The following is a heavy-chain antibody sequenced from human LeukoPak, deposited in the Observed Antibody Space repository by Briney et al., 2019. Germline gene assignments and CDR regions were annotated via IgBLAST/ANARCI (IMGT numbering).Heavy chain of an antibody. J-gene: IGHJ6*03. Sequence: GGSLRLSCAASGFTVSSNHMSRVRQAPGKGLEWVSVIYSGGSTYYADSVKGRFTISRDNSKNTLYLQMNSLRAEDTAVYYCARGRGSSWSHYYYYYMDVWGKGTTVTVSS. CDR2: IYSGGST. V-gene: IGHV3-53*01. D-gene: IGHD6-13*01. CDR1: GFTVSSNH. CDR3: ARGRGSSWSHYYYYYMDV.